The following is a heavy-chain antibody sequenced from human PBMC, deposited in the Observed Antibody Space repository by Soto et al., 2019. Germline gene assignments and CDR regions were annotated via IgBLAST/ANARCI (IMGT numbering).Heavy chain of an antibody. D-gene: IGHD1-1*01. CDR1: GFTVSSNY. V-gene: IGHV3-53*01. J-gene: IGHJ6*02. CDR3: ARSTNYYYYGMDG. Sequence: GGSLRLSCAASGFTVSSNYMSWVRQAPGKGLEWVSVIYSGGSTYYADSVKGRFTISRDNSKNTLYLQMNSLRAEDTAVYYCARSTNYYYYGMDGWGQGTRVTVSS. CDR2: IYSGGST.